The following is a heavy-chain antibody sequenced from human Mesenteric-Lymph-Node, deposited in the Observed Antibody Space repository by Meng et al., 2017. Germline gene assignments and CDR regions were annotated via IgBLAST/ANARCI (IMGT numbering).Heavy chain of an antibody. Sequence: GGSLRLSCQGSGYTFSNYWIAWVRQMPGKGLEWMGIIYPGNSKVKYSPSFQGQVTFSADKSINTAYLQWNSLKASDTAMYYCARPDYYDSSGYGFDYWGQGTLVTVSS. V-gene: IGHV5-51*01. CDR3: ARPDYYDSSGYGFDY. CDR2: IYPGNSKV. CDR1: GYTFSNYW. D-gene: IGHD3-22*01. J-gene: IGHJ4*02.